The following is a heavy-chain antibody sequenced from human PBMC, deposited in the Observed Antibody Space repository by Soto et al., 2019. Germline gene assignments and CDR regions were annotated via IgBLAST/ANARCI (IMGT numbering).Heavy chain of an antibody. CDR2: INPNSGGT. J-gene: IGHJ6*03. D-gene: IGHD3-9*01. CDR1: GYTFTGYY. V-gene: IGHV1-2*04. Sequence: ASVKVSCKASGYTFTGYYMHWVRQAPGQGLEWMGWINPNSGGTNYAQKFQGWVTMTRDTSISTAYMELSRLRSDDTAVYYCARAVGYDILTGYYNYYYYYMDVWGKGTTVTVSS. CDR3: ARAVGYDILTGYYNYYYYYMDV.